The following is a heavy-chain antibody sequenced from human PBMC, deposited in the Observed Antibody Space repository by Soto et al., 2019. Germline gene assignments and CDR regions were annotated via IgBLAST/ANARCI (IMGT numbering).Heavy chain of an antibody. J-gene: IGHJ6*01. CDR3: ARDGGGYSPLYYYGLDV. CDR1: GFTFSDHY. V-gene: IGHV3-72*01. Sequence: GGSLRLSCKASGFTFSDHYMDWVRQAPGQGLEWLGHIKNQPNNYLTEYAASVKGRFTISRDDSKNSVFLEMTNLKTEDTAVYFCARDGGGYSPLYYYGLDVWGQGTAVTVSS. D-gene: IGHD2-15*01. CDR2: IKNQPNNYLT.